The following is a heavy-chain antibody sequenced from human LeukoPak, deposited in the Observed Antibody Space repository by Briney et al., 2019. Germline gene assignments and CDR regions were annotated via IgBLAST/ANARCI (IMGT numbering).Heavy chain of an antibody. CDR1: GYTFTSYG. CDR3: ARGGSSSWYSWTDYYYYYMDV. D-gene: IGHD6-13*01. J-gene: IGHJ6*03. V-gene: IGHV1-18*01. Sequence: GASVKVSCKASGYTFTSYGISWVRQAPGQGLEWMGWISAYNGNTNYAQKLQGRVTMTTDTSTSTAYMELRSLRSDDTAVYYCARGGSSSWYSWTDYYYYYMDVWGKGTTVTVSS. CDR2: ISAYNGNT.